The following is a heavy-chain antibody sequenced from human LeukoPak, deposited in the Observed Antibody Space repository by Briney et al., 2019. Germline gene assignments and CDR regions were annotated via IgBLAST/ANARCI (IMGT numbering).Heavy chain of an antibody. J-gene: IGHJ4*02. Sequence: GGSLRLSCAASGFTFSSYGMHWVRQAPGKGLEGVAVIWYDGSNKYYADSVKGRFTISRDNSKNTLYLQMNSLRAEDTAVYYCTTEESSGSLGYWGQGTLVTVSS. CDR1: GFTFSSYG. CDR2: IWYDGSNK. D-gene: IGHD3-10*01. CDR3: TTEESSGSLGY. V-gene: IGHV3-33*01.